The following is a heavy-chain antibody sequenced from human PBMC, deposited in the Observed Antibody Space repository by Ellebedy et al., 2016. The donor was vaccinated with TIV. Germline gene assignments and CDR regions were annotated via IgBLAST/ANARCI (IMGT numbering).Heavy chain of an antibody. J-gene: IGHJ4*02. CDR2: MSYDGSNK. V-gene: IGHV3-30*18. D-gene: IGHD3-16*01. Sequence: GGSLRLXXAASGFSFKTYGMRWVRQSPGKGLEWVALMSYDGSNKYYRDSVRGRFTISRDNSKNTLYLQMNSLRTEDTAVYYCAKDGEADSIAYPTPDYWGQGTLVTVSS. CDR1: GFSFKTYG. CDR3: AKDGEADSIAYPTPDY.